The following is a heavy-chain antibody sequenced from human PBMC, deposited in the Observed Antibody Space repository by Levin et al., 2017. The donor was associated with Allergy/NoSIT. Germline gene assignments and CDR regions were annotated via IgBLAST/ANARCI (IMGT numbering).Heavy chain of an antibody. Sequence: GESLKISCAASGFTFSSYAMHWVRQAPGKGLEWVAVISYDGSNKYYADSVKGRFTISRDNSKNTLYLQMNSLRAEDTAVYYCARDARVGNVLLWFGEPLNAFDSWGQGTMVTVSS. J-gene: IGHJ3*02. CDR2: ISYDGSNK. D-gene: IGHD3-10*01. V-gene: IGHV3-30-3*01. CDR1: GFTFSSYA. CDR3: ARDARVGNVLLWFGEPLNAFDS.